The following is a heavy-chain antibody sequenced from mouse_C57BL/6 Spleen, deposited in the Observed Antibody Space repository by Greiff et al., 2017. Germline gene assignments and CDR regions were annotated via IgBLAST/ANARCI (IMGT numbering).Heavy chain of an antibody. V-gene: IGHV3-6*01. CDR3: ARETTVVDY. CDR1: GYSITSGYY. Sequence: EVQVVESGPGLVKPSQSLSLTCSVTGYSITSGYYWNWIRQFPGNKLEWMGYISYDGSNNYNPSLKNRISITRDTSKNQFFLKLNSVTTEDTATYYCARETTVVDYWGQGTTLTVSS. D-gene: IGHD1-1*01. CDR2: ISYDGSN. J-gene: IGHJ2*01.